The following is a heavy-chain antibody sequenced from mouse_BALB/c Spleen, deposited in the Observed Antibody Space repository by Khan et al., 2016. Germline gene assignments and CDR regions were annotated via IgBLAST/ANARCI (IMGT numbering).Heavy chain of an antibody. V-gene: IGHV1-9*01. CDR2: ILPGNANS. CDR1: GYTFSNYW. Sequence: QVQLQQSGAELMKPGASVKISCKATGYTFSNYWIEWVKQRPGHGLEWIGDILPGNANSNYNENLKGKATLTADTSSNTAYMQLSSLTSEDSAVYYCARAWYSMDYWGQGTSVTVSS. CDR3: ARAWYSMDY. J-gene: IGHJ4*01.